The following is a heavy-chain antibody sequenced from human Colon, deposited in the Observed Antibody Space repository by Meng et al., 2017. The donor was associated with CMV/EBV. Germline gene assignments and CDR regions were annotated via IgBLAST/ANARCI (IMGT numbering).Heavy chain of an antibody. D-gene: IGHD2-21*02. V-gene: IGHV3-53*01. Sequence: FIVSSKYVSWVRQAPGKGLEWVSVIYDDGSTYYADSVKGRFTISRDNAKNTLYLQLNSLSAEDTAVYYCARGGGAYCGSDCYRNFDYWGQGTLVTVSS. CDR2: IYDDGST. J-gene: IGHJ4*02. CDR1: FIVSSKY. CDR3: ARGGGAYCGSDCYRNFDY.